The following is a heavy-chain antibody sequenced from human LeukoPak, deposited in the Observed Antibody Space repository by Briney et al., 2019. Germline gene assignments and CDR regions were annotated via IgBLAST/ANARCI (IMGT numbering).Heavy chain of an antibody. Sequence: GGFLRLSCAASGFTFSSYSMNWVRQAPGKGLEWVSAISGSGGSTYYADSVKGRFTISRDNSKNTLYLQMNSLRAEDTAVYYCAKSPFAGAMIVVLYYFDYWGQGTLVTVSS. D-gene: IGHD3-22*01. V-gene: IGHV3-23*01. CDR2: ISGSGGST. CDR3: AKSPFAGAMIVVLYYFDY. J-gene: IGHJ4*02. CDR1: GFTFSSYS.